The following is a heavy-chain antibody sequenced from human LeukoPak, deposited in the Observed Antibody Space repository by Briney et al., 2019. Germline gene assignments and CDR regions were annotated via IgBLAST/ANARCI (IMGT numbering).Heavy chain of an antibody. Sequence: PSETLSLTCNVSGGSISSYYWSWIRQPAGKGLEWIGRIYTSGSTNYNPSLKSRVTMSVDTSKNQCSLKLSSVTAADTAVYYCARDVRCSGGNCRYNWFDPWGQGTLVTVSS. CDR1: GGSISSYY. J-gene: IGHJ5*02. CDR2: IYTSGST. V-gene: IGHV4-4*07. CDR3: ARDVRCSGGNCRYNWFDP. D-gene: IGHD2-15*01.